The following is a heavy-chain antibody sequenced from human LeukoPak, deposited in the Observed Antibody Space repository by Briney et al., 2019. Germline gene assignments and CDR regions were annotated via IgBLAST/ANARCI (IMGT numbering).Heavy chain of an antibody. D-gene: IGHD2-2*01. CDR3: ARDQTYCSSTSCYLYGMDV. CDR2: ISYDGSNK. V-gene: IGHV3-30*04. CDR1: GFTFSSYA. Sequence: GRSLRLSCAASGFTFSSYAMHWVRQAPGKGLEWVAVISYDGSNKYYADSVKGRFTISRDNSKNTLYLQMNSLRAEDTAVYYCARDQTYCSSTSCYLYGMDVWGQGTTVTVSS. J-gene: IGHJ6*02.